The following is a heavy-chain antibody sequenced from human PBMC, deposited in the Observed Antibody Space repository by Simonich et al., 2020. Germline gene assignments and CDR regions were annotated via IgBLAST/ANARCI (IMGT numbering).Heavy chain of an antibody. Sequence: QVQLVQSGAEVKKPGASVKVSCKASGYTFTGYYLHWVRQAPGQRLEWKGWINPNSGGTNYAQKFQGRVTMTRDTSISTAYMELSRLRSDDTAVYYCARSSDLLNWNDGPYYWGQGTLVTVSS. J-gene: IGHJ4*02. D-gene: IGHD1-1*01. CDR3: ARSSDLLNWNDGPYY. V-gene: IGHV1-2*02. CDR1: GYTFTGYY. CDR2: INPNSGGT.